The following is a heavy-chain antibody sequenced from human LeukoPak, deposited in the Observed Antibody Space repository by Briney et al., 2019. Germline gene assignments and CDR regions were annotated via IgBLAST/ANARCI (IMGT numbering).Heavy chain of an antibody. J-gene: IGHJ6*04. CDR1: GFTFSSYG. V-gene: IGHV3-30*18. D-gene: IGHD3-9*01. CDR3: PKDSSRYDITYGMDV. CDR2: ISYDGSNK. Sequence: GGSLRLSCAASGFTFSSYGMHWVRQAPGKGLEWVAVISYDGSNKYYADSVKGRFTISRDNSKNTLYLQMNSLRAEDTAVYYCPKDSSRYDITYGMDVWGKGTTVTVSS.